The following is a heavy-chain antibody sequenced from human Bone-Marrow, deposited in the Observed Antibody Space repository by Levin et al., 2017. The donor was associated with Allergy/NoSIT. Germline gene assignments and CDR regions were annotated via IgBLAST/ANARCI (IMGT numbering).Heavy chain of an antibody. J-gene: IGHJ4*02. Sequence: GGSLRLSFAASEISVSRSIMHWVRQAPGKGLEWVAATSFDGSTYYADSVKGRFTVSRDSSKSTVYLQMNSVRAEDAAVYYCAREGYTSGHCGSFDYWGQGTLVTVSS. CDR2: TSFDGST. CDR1: EISVSRSI. CDR3: AREGYTSGHCGSFDY. V-gene: IGHV3-30*04. D-gene: IGHD2-21*01.